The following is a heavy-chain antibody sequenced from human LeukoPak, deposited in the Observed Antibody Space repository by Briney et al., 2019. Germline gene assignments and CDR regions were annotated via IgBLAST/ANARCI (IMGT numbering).Heavy chain of an antibody. CDR2: INHSGSS. CDR1: GGSFSAYY. CDR3: APRGDIEHSYVYGKWFDP. Sequence: SETLPLTCAVYGGSFSAYYWSWIRQPPGKGLEWIGEINHSGSSNYNSSLRSRVTISVDTSYKQFSLRLSSVTAADTAVYYCAPRGDIEHSYVYGKWFDPWGQGTRVTVSS. D-gene: IGHD5-18*01. J-gene: IGHJ5*02. V-gene: IGHV4-34*01.